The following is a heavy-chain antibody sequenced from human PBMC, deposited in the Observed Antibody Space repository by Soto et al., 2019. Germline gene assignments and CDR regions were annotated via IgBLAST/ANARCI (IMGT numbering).Heavy chain of an antibody. CDR2: ISYDGNNY. Sequence: QVQLVESGGGVVQPGMSLRLSCAASGFTFSTYAMFWVRQAPGEGLEWVAVISYDGNNYYYTDSVKGRFIISRDNSKDSLYLQMTNLRAEDSALYFCARDLFPAAVASWAANRLDPWGQGTLVTVSS. CDR1: GFTFSTYA. CDR3: ARDLFPAAVASWAANRLDP. V-gene: IGHV3-30-3*01. J-gene: IGHJ5*02. D-gene: IGHD6-13*01.